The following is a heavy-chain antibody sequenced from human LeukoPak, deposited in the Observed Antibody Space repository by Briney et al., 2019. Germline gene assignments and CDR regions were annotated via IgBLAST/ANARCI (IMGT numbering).Heavy chain of an antibody. V-gene: IGHV3-23*01. CDR3: AGCYDILTGCDY. D-gene: IGHD3-9*01. CDR1: GFTFSSYA. CDR2: ISGSGGST. Sequence: GGSLRLSCAASGFTFSSYAMSWVRQAPGKGLEWVSAISGSGGSTYYADSVKGRFTISRDNAKNSLYLQMNSLRAEDTAVYYCAGCYDILTGCDYWGQGTLVTVSS. J-gene: IGHJ4*02.